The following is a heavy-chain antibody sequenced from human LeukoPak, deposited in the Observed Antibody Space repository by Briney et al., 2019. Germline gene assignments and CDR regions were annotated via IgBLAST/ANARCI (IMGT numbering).Heavy chain of an antibody. Sequence: GGSLRLSCAGSGFSFSSYAMTWVRQAPGKGLEWVSAISGSGGSTYYADSVKGRFTISRDNSKNTLYLQMNSLRAEDTAVYYCAKEVVVVITTPTEAGFDYWGQGTLVTVSS. D-gene: IGHD3-22*01. V-gene: IGHV3-23*01. CDR3: AKEVVVVITTPTEAGFDY. CDR2: ISGSGGST. CDR1: GFSFSSYA. J-gene: IGHJ4*02.